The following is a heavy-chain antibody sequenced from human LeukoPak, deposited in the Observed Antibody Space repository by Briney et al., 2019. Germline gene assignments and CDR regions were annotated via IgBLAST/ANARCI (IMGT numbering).Heavy chain of an antibody. D-gene: IGHD3-3*01. CDR3: ARDPAYDFWSGYSLPQV. Sequence: PSETLSLTCSVSGGSVSSSSYYWGWIRQPPGKGLEWIGSIYYSGSTYYNPSLKSRVTISVDTSKNQFSLKLSSVTAADTAVYYCARDPAYDFWSGYSLPQVWGQGTLVTVSS. V-gene: IGHV4-39*07. CDR2: IYYSGST. J-gene: IGHJ4*02. CDR1: GGSVSSSSYY.